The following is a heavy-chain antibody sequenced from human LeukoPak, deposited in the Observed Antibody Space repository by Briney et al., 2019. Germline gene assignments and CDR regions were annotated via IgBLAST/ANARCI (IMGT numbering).Heavy chain of an antibody. J-gene: IGHJ4*02. Sequence: GGSLRLSCAASGFTFSNSWMSWVRQAPGKGLEWVAAIGTAGDTYYPDSVKGRFTISRENAKNSLYLQMNSLRGGDTAVYYCARAPRGSGYADYWGQGTLVTVSS. CDR3: ARAPRGSGYADY. CDR1: GFTFSNSW. V-gene: IGHV3-13*01. D-gene: IGHD5-12*01. CDR2: IGTAGDT.